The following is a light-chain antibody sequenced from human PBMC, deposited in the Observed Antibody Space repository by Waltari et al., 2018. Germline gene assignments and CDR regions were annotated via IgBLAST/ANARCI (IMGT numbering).Light chain of an antibody. CDR2: GAS. CDR1: QSVSISY. Sequence: EIVLTQSPGTLSLSPGERATLPCRASQSVSISYLAWYQQKPGQAPRLLLYGASSRATGIPDRFSGSGSGTDFTLTISRLEPEDFAVYYCQQYGSSPITFGGGTKVEIK. J-gene: IGKJ4*01. V-gene: IGKV3-20*01. CDR3: QQYGSSPIT.